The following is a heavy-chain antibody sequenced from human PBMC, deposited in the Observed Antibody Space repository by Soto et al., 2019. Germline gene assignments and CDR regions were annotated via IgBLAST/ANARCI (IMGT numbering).Heavy chain of an antibody. Sequence: GASVKVSCKASGGTFSSYAISWVRQAPGQRLEWMGWIIAINGNTKYSQKFQGRVTITRDTSASTAYMELSSLRSEDTAVYYCARDRPDILTGYLFDPWGQGTLVTVSS. D-gene: IGHD3-9*01. V-gene: IGHV1-3*01. CDR3: ARDRPDILTGYLFDP. CDR1: GGTFSSYA. J-gene: IGHJ5*02. CDR2: IIAINGNT.